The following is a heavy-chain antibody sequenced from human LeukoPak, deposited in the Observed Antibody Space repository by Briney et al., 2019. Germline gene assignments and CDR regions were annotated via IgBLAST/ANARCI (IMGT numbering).Heavy chain of an antibody. CDR1: GFTFRSSS. CDR3: AREFGNADTYGNVPLGH. D-gene: IGHD5-18*01. V-gene: IGHV3-21*01. Sequence: GGSLRLSCTASGFTFRSSSFNWVRQVQGKGLEWVSSISSSGAYMYYADSVEGRFTISRDNAKNSLFLQMDSLRAEDTGVYFCAREFGNADTYGNVPLGHWGQGTLVTVSS. J-gene: IGHJ4*02. CDR2: ISSSGAYM.